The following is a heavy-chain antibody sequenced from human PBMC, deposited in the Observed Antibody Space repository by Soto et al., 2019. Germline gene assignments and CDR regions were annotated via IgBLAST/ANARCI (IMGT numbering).Heavy chain of an antibody. CDR1: GFSLSTSGVG. CDR2: IYWDDDK. D-gene: IGHD6-19*01. Sequence: QITLKESGPTLVKPTQTLTLTCTFSGFSLSTSGVGVGWIRQPPGKALEWLALIYWDDDKRYSPSLKSRLASTKHTSKNQVVLTMTNMDPVDTATYYCSHKRIAVAGRPQGAFDPWGQGTLVTVSS. V-gene: IGHV2-5*02. J-gene: IGHJ5*02. CDR3: SHKRIAVAGRPQGAFDP.